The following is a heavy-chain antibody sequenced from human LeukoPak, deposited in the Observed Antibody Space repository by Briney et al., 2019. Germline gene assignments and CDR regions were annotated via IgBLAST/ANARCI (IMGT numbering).Heavy chain of an antibody. CDR2: ISSSSSYI. D-gene: IGHD5-12*01. Sequence: GGTLRLSCAASGFTFSSYSMNWVRQAPGKGLEWVSSISSSSSYIYYADSVKGRFTISRDNAKNSLYLQMNSLRAEDTAVYYCARVNSGYDFGYWGQGTLVTVSS. CDR3: ARVNSGYDFGY. CDR1: GFTFSSYS. J-gene: IGHJ4*02. V-gene: IGHV3-21*01.